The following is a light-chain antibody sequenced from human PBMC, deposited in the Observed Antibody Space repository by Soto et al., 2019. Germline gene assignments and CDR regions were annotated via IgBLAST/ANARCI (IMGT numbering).Light chain of an antibody. J-gene: IGLJ1*01. Sequence: QSALTQPASVSGSPGQSITISCTGTSSDVGSYNLVSWYQQHPGKAPKLMIYEGSKRPSGVSNCFSGSKSGNTASLTISGLQAEDEADYYCCSYAGSSTFHYVFGTGTKVTVL. CDR2: EGS. CDR1: SSDVGSYNL. V-gene: IGLV2-23*01. CDR3: CSYAGSSTFHYV.